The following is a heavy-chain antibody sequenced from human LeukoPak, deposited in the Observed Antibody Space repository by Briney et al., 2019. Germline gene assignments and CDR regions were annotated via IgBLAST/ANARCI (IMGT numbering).Heavy chain of an antibody. J-gene: IGHJ4*02. CDR3: AKDQYYDFWSGYYMDYFDY. CDR2: INSDGSEG. D-gene: IGHD3-3*01. CDR1: GFTFSGFW. Sequence: GGSLRLSCAVSGFTFSGFWMSWSRQAPGKGLEWVASINSDGSEGYYADVVKGRFTISRDNAKNSLYLQINSLRAEDTAVYYCAKDQYYDFWSGYYMDYFDYWGQGTLVTVSS. V-gene: IGHV3-7*03.